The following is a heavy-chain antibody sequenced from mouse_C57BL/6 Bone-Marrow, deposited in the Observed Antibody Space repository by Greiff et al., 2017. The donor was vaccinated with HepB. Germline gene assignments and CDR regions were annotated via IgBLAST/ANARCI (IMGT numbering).Heavy chain of an antibody. V-gene: IGHV1-69*01. CDR2: IDPSDSYT. J-gene: IGHJ2*01. D-gene: IGHD2-4*01. CDR3: ARWGLRRAYYFDY. Sequence: QVQLQQPGAELVMPGASVKLSCKASGYTFTSYWMHWVKQRPGQGLEWIGEIDPSDSYTNYNQKFKGKSTLTVDKSSSTAYMQLRSLTSEDSAVYYCARWGLRRAYYFDYWGQGTTLTVSS. CDR1: GYTFTSYW.